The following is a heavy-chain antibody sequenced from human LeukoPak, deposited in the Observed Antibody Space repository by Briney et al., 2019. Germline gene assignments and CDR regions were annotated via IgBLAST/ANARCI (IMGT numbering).Heavy chain of an antibody. Sequence: PSETLSLTCTVSGGSISSYYWSWIRQPPGKGLEWIGYIYYSGSTNYNPSLKSRVTISVDTSKNQFSLKLSSVTAADTAVYYCARDPYSSSSRRVVRGQGTLVTVSS. J-gene: IGHJ4*02. CDR1: GGSISSYY. CDR3: ARDPYSSSSRRVV. V-gene: IGHV4-59*01. CDR2: IYYSGST. D-gene: IGHD6-6*01.